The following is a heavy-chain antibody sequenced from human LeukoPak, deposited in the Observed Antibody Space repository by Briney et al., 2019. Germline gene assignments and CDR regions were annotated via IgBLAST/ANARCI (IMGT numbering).Heavy chain of an antibody. J-gene: IGHJ4*02. CDR1: GFTFSSNY. D-gene: IGHD1-26*01. V-gene: IGHV3-66*01. Sequence: PGXSLXLSCAVSGFTFSSNYMSWVRQAPGKGLEWVSVIYSGATTYYADSVKGRFTISRDTSKNTLYLQMISLRAEDTAVYYCARVALSGRDFDYWGQGTLVTVSS. CDR3: ARVALSGRDFDY. CDR2: IYSGATT.